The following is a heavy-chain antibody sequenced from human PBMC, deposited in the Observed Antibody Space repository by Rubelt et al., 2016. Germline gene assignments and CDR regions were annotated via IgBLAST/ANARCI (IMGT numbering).Heavy chain of an antibody. CDR1: TFGNTW. V-gene: IGHV3-7*02. CDR3: SKWSRDFDNS. J-gene: IGHJ4*02. Sequence: EVQLVESGGSLVQPGGSLSLSCTITFGNTWMNWVRQAPGKGLEWVAGINQDGSEKAYVGSVKGRFTISRDNAKNSVYLQMDNLKVEDTALYYCSKWSRDFDNSWGQGTQVTVSS. D-gene: IGHD3-3*01. CDR2: INQDGSEK.